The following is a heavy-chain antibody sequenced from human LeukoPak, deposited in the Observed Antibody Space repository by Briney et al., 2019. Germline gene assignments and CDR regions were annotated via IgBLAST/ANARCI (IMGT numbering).Heavy chain of an antibody. J-gene: IGHJ6*03. CDR3: ARRTGYLNYYYYYYMDV. CDR2: IYYSGST. CDR1: GGSISSHY. D-gene: IGHD3/OR15-3a*01. V-gene: IGHV4-59*11. Sequence: SETLSLTCTVSGGSISSHYWSWIRQPPGKGLEWIGYIYYSGSTNYNPSLKSRVAISVDTSRNQFSLKLSSVTAADSAVYYCARRTGYLNYYYYYYMDVWGNGTTVTVSS.